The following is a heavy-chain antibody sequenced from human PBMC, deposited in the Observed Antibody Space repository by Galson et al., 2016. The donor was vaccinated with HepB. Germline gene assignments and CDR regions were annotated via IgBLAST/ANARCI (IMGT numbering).Heavy chain of an antibody. D-gene: IGHD2-2*01. CDR2: IIPIFSTA. V-gene: IGHV1-69*13. J-gene: IGHJ3*02. CDR3: ARASLPYQLLGTFDI. Sequence: SVKVSCKASGGTFSTYAITWVRQAPGQGLEWMGGIIPIFSTANYAQKFQDRVTITADESTTTPYMELSSLRSGDTAVYYCARASLPYQLLGTFDIWGQGTMVTVSP. CDR1: GGTFSTYA.